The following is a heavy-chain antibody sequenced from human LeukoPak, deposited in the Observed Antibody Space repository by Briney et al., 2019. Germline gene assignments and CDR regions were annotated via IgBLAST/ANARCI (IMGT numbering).Heavy chain of an antibody. Sequence: SETLSLTCTVSGGSISNSDYYWGCIRQPPGKGLEWIGSIYYSGSTYYSPSLKSRVIISLDTSENQFSLTLRSLTAADTAVYYCAKGNPYYDSWGQGTLVTVSS. D-gene: IGHD5-12*01. CDR2: IYYSGST. J-gene: IGHJ5*02. V-gene: IGHV4-39*07. CDR3: AKGNPYYDS. CDR1: GGSISNSDYY.